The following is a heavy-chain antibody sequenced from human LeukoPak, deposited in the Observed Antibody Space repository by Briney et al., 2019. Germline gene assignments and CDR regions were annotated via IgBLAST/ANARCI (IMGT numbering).Heavy chain of an antibody. V-gene: IGHV4-4*02. CDR3: AREGGPYRPLDY. CDR1: GGSITNTNY. J-gene: IGHJ4*02. CDR2: VNLQGST. Sequence: SSETLSLTCGVSGGSITNTNYWTWVRQPPGKGLEWIGEVNLQGSTNYNPSLMGRVAIAVDTSENHISLQLISVTAADTAVYYCAREGGPYRPLDYSGQGTLVTVSS.